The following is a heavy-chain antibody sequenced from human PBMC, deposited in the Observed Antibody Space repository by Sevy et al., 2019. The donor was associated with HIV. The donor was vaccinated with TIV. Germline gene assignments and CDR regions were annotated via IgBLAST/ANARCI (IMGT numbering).Heavy chain of an antibody. J-gene: IGHJ4*02. CDR3: ATGRLGATFGY. V-gene: IGHV3-30*14. Sequence: GGSLRLSCAASGLDFNIYPMNWVRQAPGKGLEWVSVVSVDSSFKSYADSVKGRFTISRDNSKNTLYLLMDSLRQEDTGVYYCATGRLGATFGYWGQGTLVTVSS. CDR1: GLDFNIYP. CDR2: VSVDSSFK. D-gene: IGHD1-26*01.